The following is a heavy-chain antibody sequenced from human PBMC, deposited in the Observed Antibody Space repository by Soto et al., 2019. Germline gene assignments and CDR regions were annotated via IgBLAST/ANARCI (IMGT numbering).Heavy chain of an antibody. CDR3: AVRPGGRDDYFDM. CDR2: IYYSGNT. V-gene: IGHV4-39*01. CDR1: GGSISTSHYY. J-gene: IGHJ3*02. Sequence: QLQLQESGPGLVKPSETLSLTCTVSGGSISTSHYYWDWIRQPPGKGLEWIGSIYYSGNTYYNPSLGSRVTISVDTSKNQFSLRLSSVTAAETAVYYCAVRPGGRDDYFDMWGQGTMVTVSS. D-gene: IGHD3-16*01.